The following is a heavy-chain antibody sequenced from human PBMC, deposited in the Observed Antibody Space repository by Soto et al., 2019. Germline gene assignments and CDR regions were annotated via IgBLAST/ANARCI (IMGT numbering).Heavy chain of an antibody. V-gene: IGHV1-8*01. J-gene: IGHJ6*03. D-gene: IGHD6-13*01. CDR1: GYTFTSYD. CDR3: ARDVAAGDYYYYYYMDV. Sequence: ASVKVSCKASGYTFTSYDINWVRQATGQGLEWMGWMNPNSGNTGYAQKFQGRVTMTRNTSISTAYMELSSLRSEDTAVYYCARDVAAGDYYYYYYMDVWGKGTTVTVSS. CDR2: MNPNSGNT.